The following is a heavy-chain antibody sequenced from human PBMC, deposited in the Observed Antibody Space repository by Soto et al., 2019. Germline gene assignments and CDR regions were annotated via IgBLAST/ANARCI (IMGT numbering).Heavy chain of an antibody. J-gene: IGHJ6*03. CDR3: AKGSRNWNYEAYYYYMDV. CDR2: ISGSGGST. Sequence: PGGSLRLSCAASGFTFSSYAMSWVRQAPGKGLEWVSAISGSGGSTYYADSVKGRFTISRDNSKNTLYLQMNSLRAEDTAVYYCAKGSRNWNYEAYYYYMDVWGKGTTITVYS. CDR1: GFTFSSYA. V-gene: IGHV3-23*01. D-gene: IGHD1-7*01.